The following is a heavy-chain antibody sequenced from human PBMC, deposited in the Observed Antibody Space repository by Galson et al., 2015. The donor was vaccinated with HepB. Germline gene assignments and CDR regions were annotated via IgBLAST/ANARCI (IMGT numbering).Heavy chain of an antibody. D-gene: IGHD3-16*01. CDR1: GYTFTGYY. V-gene: IGHV1-2*04. CDR3: ARGALRGSYFDY. J-gene: IGHJ4*02. Sequence: SVKVSCKASGYTFTGYYMHWVRQAPGQGLEWMGWINPNSGGTNYAQKFRGWVTMTRDTSISTAYMELSRLRSDDTAVYYCARGALRGSYFDYWGQGTLVTVSS. CDR2: INPNSGGT.